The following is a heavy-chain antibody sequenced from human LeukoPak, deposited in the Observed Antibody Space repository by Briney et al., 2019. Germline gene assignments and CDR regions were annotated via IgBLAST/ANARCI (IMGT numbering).Heavy chain of an antibody. Sequence: ASVKVSCKASGGTFSSYAISWVRQAPGQGLEWMGRIIPILGIANYAQKFQGRVTITADKSTSTAYMEPSSLRSEDTAAYYCAREGYYGSGSYYPSAFDIWGQGTMVTASS. V-gene: IGHV1-69*04. D-gene: IGHD3-10*01. CDR1: GGTFSSYA. CDR2: IIPILGIA. J-gene: IGHJ3*02. CDR3: AREGYYGSGSYYPSAFDI.